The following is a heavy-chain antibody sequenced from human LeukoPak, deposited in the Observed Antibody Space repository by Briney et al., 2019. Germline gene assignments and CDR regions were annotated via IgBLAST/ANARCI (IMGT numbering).Heavy chain of an antibody. V-gene: IGHV1-69*06. D-gene: IGHD3-22*01. CDR1: GGTFSSYA. Sequence: ASVKVSCKASGGTFSSYAISWVRQAPGQGLEWMGGIIPIFGTANYAQKFQGRVTITADKSTSTAYMELSRLRSDDTAVYYCARAGTYYYDSSGFHDAFDIWGQGTMVTVSS. J-gene: IGHJ3*02. CDR2: IIPIFGTA. CDR3: ARAGTYYYDSSGFHDAFDI.